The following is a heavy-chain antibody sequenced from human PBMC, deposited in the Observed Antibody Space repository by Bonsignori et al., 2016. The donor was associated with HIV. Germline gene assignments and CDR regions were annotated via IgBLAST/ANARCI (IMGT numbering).Heavy chain of an antibody. J-gene: IGHJ4*02. CDR3: ATGIAVAGYYFDY. Sequence: WIRQPPGKGLEWVSYISSSGSTIYYADSVKGRFTISRDNAKNSLYLQMNSLRAEDTAVYYCATGIAVAGYYFDYWGQGTLVTVSS. D-gene: IGHD6-19*01. CDR2: ISSSGSTI. V-gene: IGHV3-11*01.